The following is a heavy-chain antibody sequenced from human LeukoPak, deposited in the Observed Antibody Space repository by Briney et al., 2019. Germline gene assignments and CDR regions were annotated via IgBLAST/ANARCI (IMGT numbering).Heavy chain of an antibody. D-gene: IGHD3-22*01. Sequence: LPGGSLRLSCAASGFTFDDYAMHWVRQAPGKGLEWVSLISWDGGSTYYADSVKVRFTISRDNSKNSLYLQMNSLRAEDTALYYCAKDIYHSSGYIDYWGQGTLVTVSS. V-gene: IGHV3-43D*04. CDR3: AKDIYHSSGYIDY. J-gene: IGHJ4*02. CDR1: GFTFDDYA. CDR2: ISWDGGST.